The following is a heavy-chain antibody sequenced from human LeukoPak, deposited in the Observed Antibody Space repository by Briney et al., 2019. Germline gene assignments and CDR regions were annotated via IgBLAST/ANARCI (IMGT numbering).Heavy chain of an antibody. D-gene: IGHD2-15*01. J-gene: IGHJ4*02. Sequence: GESLKISCKGSGYSFTSYWIGWVRQMPGKGLEWMGWISAYNGNTNYAQKLQGRVTMTTDTSTSTAYMELRSLRSDDTAVYYCARDYGPRIVTNDYWGQGTLVTVSS. CDR1: GYSFTSYW. CDR2: ISAYNGNT. V-gene: IGHV1-18*04. CDR3: ARDYGPRIVTNDY.